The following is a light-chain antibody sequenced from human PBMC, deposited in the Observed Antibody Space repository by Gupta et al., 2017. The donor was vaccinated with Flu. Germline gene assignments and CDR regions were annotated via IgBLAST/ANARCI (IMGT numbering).Light chain of an antibody. CDR3: HSYDISRSGDWV. V-gene: IGLV1-40*01. CDR1: SSNSGAGYD. Sequence: QSVLPPPPSVSEAPGRRVTISCTGSSSNSGAGYDVHWYQQLPGAAPNLLIYVNNNRPSGGPARFSGSKSGTSAAVAITGLQAEEEGEYYCHSYDISRSGDWVFGGGTKLTVL. CDR2: VNN. J-gene: IGLJ3*02.